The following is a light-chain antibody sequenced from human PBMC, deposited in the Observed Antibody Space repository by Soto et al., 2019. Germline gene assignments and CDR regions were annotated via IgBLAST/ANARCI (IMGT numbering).Light chain of an antibody. Sequence: EIGLTQSPGTVSLTPEERATLSCRASQSVSNNYLAWYQQKPGQAPRLLIYGASNRATGIPDRFSGSGSGTDFTLTFSRLEPEDFAVYFCEQYGSLPRTFGQGSMVDIK. V-gene: IGKV3-20*01. CDR3: EQYGSLPRT. J-gene: IGKJ1*01. CDR2: GAS. CDR1: QSVSNNY.